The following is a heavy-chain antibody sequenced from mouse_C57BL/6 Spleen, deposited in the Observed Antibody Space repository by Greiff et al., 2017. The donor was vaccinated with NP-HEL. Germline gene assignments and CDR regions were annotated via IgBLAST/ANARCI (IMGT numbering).Heavy chain of an antibody. Sequence: VQLKQSGPELVKPGASVKISCKASGYSFTDYNMNWVKQSNGKSLEWIGVINPNYGTTSYNQKFKGKATLTVDQSSSTAYMQLNSLTSEDSAVYYCARRRDYGPNSYWYFDVWGTGTTVTVSS. D-gene: IGHD1-1*01. CDR2: INPNYGTT. CDR3: ARRRDYGPNSYWYFDV. CDR1: GYSFTDYN. J-gene: IGHJ1*03. V-gene: IGHV1-39*01.